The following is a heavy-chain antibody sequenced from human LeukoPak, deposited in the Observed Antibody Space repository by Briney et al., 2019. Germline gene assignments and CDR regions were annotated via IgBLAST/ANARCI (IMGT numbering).Heavy chain of an antibody. CDR2: IRYDESNI. J-gene: IGHJ4*02. CDR3: AYFHVTSRSFVSD. D-gene: IGHD2-21*02. V-gene: IGHV3-30*02. CDR1: VFTFGGYG. Sequence: RGALRLSCAASVFTFGGYGMRWGCEGPEEGLEWVAFIRYDESNIYTIASVKGRFTISRDNSKNTLHLQMNSLRAEDTAVYHCAYFHVTSRSFVSDWGQGTLVIVSS.